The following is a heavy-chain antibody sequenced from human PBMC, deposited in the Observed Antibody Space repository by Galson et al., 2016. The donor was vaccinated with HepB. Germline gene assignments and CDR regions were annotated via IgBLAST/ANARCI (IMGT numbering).Heavy chain of an antibody. V-gene: IGHV3-53*01. CDR2: IYSGGGT. Sequence: SLRLSCAASGFTVSRYYMSWVRQAPGKGLEWVSVIYSGGGTFYADSVKGRFTVSRDNSKNTLYLQMNSLRAEDTAVYYCAKDLFDFWSGYYTGFDFWGRGTLVTVSS. CDR1: GFTVSRYY. J-gene: IGHJ4*02. D-gene: IGHD3-3*01. CDR3: AKDLFDFWSGYYTGFDF.